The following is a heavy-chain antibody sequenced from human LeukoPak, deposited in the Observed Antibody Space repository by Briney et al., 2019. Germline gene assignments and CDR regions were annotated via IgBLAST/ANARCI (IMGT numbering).Heavy chain of an antibody. V-gene: IGHV3-7*01. CDR3: ARDVPLMGASKTRYFDY. J-gene: IGHJ4*02. D-gene: IGHD1-26*01. CDR2: VKQDGSER. CDR1: NFTFNKDW. Sequence: GGSLRLSCAASNFTFNKDWMSWVRQAPGKGLEWVANVKQDGSERYYGDSVKGRFTISRDNAKNSLYLQMSSLRAEDTAIYYCARDVPLMGASKTRYFDYWGQGTLVTVSS.